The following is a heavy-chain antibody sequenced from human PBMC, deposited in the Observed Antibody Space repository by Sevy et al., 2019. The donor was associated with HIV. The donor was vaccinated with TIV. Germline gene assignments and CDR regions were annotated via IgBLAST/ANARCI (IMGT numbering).Heavy chain of an antibody. V-gene: IGHV1-18*01. Sequence: ASVRVSCKASGYTFTSYGISWVRQAPGQGLEWMGWISAYNGNTNYAQKLQGRVTMTTDTSTSTAYMELRSLRSNDTAVYYCARGRYDSSKTTFDYWGQGTLVTVSS. CDR3: ARGRYDSSKTTFDY. J-gene: IGHJ4*02. CDR2: ISAYNGNT. CDR1: GYTFTSYG. D-gene: IGHD3-22*01.